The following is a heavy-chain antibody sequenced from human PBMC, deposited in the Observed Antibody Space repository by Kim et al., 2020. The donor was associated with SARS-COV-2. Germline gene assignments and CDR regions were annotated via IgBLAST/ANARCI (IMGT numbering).Heavy chain of an antibody. V-gene: IGHV1-69*01. J-gene: IGHJ4*02. CDR3: ARVGYSSSWYGEGFDY. D-gene: IGHD6-13*01. Sequence: KCQGRVTITADESTSTADMELSSLRSEDTAVYYCARVGYSSSWYGEGFDYWGQGTLVTVSS.